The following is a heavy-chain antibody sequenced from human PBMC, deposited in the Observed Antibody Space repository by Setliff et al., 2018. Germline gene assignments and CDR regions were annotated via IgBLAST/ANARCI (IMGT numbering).Heavy chain of an antibody. CDR2: INHSGST. D-gene: IGHD6-13*01. J-gene: IGHJ4*02. Sequence: SETLSLTCAVYGGSFSGYYWSWIRQPPGKGLEWIGEINHSGSTNYNPSLKSRVTISVDTSKNQFSLKLSSVTAADTAVYYCARGRVAAALYYFDYWGQGTLVTVS. V-gene: IGHV4-34*01. CDR3: ARGRVAAALYYFDY. CDR1: GGSFSGYY.